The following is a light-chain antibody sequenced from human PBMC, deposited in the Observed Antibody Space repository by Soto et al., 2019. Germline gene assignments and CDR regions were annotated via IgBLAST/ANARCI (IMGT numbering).Light chain of an antibody. CDR1: GGFDF. CDR3: CSYTGSYSV. J-gene: IGLJ3*02. Sequence: QSALTQPRSVSGSPGQSVAISCTGIGGFDFVSWYQQYPGKAPKLMIYDVTNLPSGVPDRFSASKSGDTASLTISGLQAEDEADYYCCSYTGSYSVFGGGTKVTVL. CDR2: DVT. V-gene: IGLV2-11*01.